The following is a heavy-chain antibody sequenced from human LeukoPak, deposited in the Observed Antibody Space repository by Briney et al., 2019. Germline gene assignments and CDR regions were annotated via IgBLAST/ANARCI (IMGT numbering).Heavy chain of an antibody. V-gene: IGHV7-4-1*02. J-gene: IGHJ6*02. CDR1: GYTFTSYA. CDR3: AREIVVVPAAIHGPPYYYYYGMDV. Sequence: ASVTVSCKASGYTFTSYAMNWVRQAPGQGLEWMGWINTNTGNPTYAQGFTGRFVFSLDTSVSTAYLQISSLKAEDTAVYYCAREIVVVPAAIHGPPYYYYYGMDVWGQGTTVTVSS. D-gene: IGHD2-2*02. CDR2: INTNTGNP.